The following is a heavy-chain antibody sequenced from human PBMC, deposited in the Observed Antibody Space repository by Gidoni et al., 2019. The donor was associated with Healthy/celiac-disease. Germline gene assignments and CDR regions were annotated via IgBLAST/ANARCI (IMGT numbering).Heavy chain of an antibody. Sequence: QVQLVQSGAEVKKPGASVKVSCKASGYTFTSYYMHWVRQAPGQGLEWMGIINPSGGSTSYAQKFQGRVTMTRDTSTSTVYMELSSLRSEDTVVYYCARGGVVVSTEWWFDPWGQGTLVTVSS. CDR2: INPSGGST. CDR3: ARGGVVVSTEWWFDP. J-gene: IGHJ5*02. CDR1: GYTFTSYY. D-gene: IGHD2-15*01. V-gene: IGHV1-46*01.